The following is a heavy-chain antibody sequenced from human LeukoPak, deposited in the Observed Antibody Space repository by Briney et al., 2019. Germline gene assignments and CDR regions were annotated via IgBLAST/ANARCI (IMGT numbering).Heavy chain of an antibody. CDR2: IIPILGIA. V-gene: IGHV1-69*04. CDR3: ARVLTVTTFWYNWFDP. D-gene: IGHD4-17*01. CDR1: GGTFSSYA. J-gene: IGHJ5*02. Sequence: ASVKVSCKASGGTFSSYAISWVRQAPGQGLEWMGSIIPILGIANYAQKFQGRVTITADKSTSTAYMELSSLRSEDTAVYYCARVLTVTTFWYNWFDPWGQGTLVTVSS.